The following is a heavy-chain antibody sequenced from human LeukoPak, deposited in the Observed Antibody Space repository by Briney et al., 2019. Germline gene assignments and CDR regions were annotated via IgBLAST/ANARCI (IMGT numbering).Heavy chain of an antibody. J-gene: IGHJ3*02. CDR3: ARDYYDSSGPLPRAFDI. CDR1: GGIFSSYA. CDR2: IIPMFGRA. Sequence: SVKDSCKDPGGIFSSYASSGVRQAPGQGLEWVGTIIPMFGRANYAQKLQGRVTITTDESTSTAYVEQSSLRSEDTGVYYCARDYYDSSGPLPRAFDIWGQGTMVTVSS. V-gene: IGHV1-69*05. D-gene: IGHD3-22*01.